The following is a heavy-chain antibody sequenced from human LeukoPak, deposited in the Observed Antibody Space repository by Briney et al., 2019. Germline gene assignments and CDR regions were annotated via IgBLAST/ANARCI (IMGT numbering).Heavy chain of an antibody. CDR1: GFTVSSNY. J-gene: IGHJ3*02. D-gene: IGHD3-3*01. Sequence: PGGSLRLSCAASGFTVSSNYMSWVRQAPGKGLEWVSVIYSGGSTYYADSVKGRFTISRDNSKNTLCLQMNSLRAEDTAVYYCARFFRLHDAFDIWGQGTMVTVSS. CDR2: IYSGGST. CDR3: ARFFRLHDAFDI. V-gene: IGHV3-66*01.